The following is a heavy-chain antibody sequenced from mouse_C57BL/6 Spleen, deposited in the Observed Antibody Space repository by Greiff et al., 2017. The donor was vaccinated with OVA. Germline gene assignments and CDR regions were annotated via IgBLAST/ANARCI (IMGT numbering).Heavy chain of an antibody. CDR2: IYPGSGST. CDR1: GYTFTSYW. J-gene: IGHJ1*03. CDR3: ARPYYGSSYDWYFDV. Sequence: VQLQQPGAELVKPGASVKMSCKASGYTFTSYWITWVKQRPGQGLEWIGDIYPGSGSTNYNEKFKSKATLTVDTSSITAYMQLSSLTSEDSAVYYCARPYYGSSYDWYFDVWGTGTTVTVSS. V-gene: IGHV1-55*01. D-gene: IGHD1-1*01.